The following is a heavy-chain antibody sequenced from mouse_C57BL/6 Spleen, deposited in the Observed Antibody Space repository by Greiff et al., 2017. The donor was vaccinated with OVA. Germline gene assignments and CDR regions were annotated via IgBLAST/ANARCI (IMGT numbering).Heavy chain of an antibody. J-gene: IGHJ2*01. CDR2: INPGSGGT. V-gene: IGHV1-54*01. D-gene: IGHD1-1*01. CDR3: VRRESYYGSWGY. Sequence: QVQLQQSGAELVRPGTSVKVSCKASGYAFTNYLIEWVKQRPGQGLEWIGVINPGSGGTNYNGQFKGKATLTADKSSSTAYMQLSSLTSEDSAVYFCVRRESYYGSWGYWGQGTTLTVSS. CDR1: GYAFTNYL.